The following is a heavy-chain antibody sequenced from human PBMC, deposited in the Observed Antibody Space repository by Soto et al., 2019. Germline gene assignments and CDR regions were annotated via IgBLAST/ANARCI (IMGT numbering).Heavy chain of an antibody. CDR1: GYTFTSYG. CDR2: ISAYNGNT. J-gene: IGHJ4*02. Sequence: ASVKVSCKASGYTFTSYGISWVRQAPGQGLEWMGWISAYNGNTNYAQKLQGRVTMTTDTSTSTAYMELRSLRSDDTAVYYCAREEDGYDSSGYYSFFDYWGQGTLVTVSS. CDR3: AREEDGYDSSGYYSFFDY. V-gene: IGHV1-18*01. D-gene: IGHD3-22*01.